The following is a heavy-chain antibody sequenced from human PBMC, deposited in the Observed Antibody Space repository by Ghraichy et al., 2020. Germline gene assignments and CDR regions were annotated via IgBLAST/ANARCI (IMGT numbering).Heavy chain of an antibody. J-gene: IGHJ3*02. Sequence: LSLTCAASGFTFSSHAMGWVRQAPGKGLEWVSAISGSGIGTYYADSVKGRFTISRDNSKNTLYLQMNSLRAADTATYFCAKRYTSGWYAPNPDAFDIWGQGTMVTVSS. CDR2: ISGSGIGT. D-gene: IGHD6-19*01. V-gene: IGHV3-23*01. CDR3: AKRYTSGWYAPNPDAFDI. CDR1: GFTFSSHA.